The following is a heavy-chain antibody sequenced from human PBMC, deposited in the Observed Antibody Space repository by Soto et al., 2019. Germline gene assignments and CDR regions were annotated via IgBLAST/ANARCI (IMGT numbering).Heavy chain of an antibody. D-gene: IGHD3-16*01. J-gene: IGHJ6*02. CDR1: GFTFSSYA. CDR3: ARDGGALGMDV. CDR2: ISYDGSNK. V-gene: IGHV3-30-3*01. Sequence: GGSLRLSCAASGFTFSSYAMHWVRQAPGKGLEWVAVISYDGSNKYYADSVKGRFTISRDNSKNTLYLQMNSLRAEDTAVYYCARDGGALGMDVWGQGTTVTVSS.